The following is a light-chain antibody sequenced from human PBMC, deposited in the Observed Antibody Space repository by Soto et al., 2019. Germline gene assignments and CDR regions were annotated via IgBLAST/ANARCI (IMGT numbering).Light chain of an antibody. V-gene: IGKV3-15*01. CDR2: AAA. Sequence: EIVMTQSPATLSLSPGEGVTLSCRASQSVRSYVAWYQQKPDQPPRLLIYAAATRATGVPARFSGSGSGTEFTLSISSLQPEDFAVYYCQQYSLWWWTIGQGTKVEIK. CDR1: QSVRSY. J-gene: IGKJ1*01. CDR3: QQYSLWWWT.